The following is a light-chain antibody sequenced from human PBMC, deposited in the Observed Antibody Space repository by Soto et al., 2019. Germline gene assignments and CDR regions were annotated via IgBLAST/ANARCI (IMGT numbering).Light chain of an antibody. J-gene: IGKJ4*01. CDR3: QQYNNWPPA. CDR1: QRVSSN. V-gene: IGKV3-15*01. CDR2: GAS. Sequence: EIVMTQSPAALSVSPGERASLSCRASQRVSSNLAWYQQKPGQAPRILIYGASTRATGIPARFSGSGSGTEFTLTISSLQSEDFAVYYCQQYNNWPPAFGGGTKVAIK.